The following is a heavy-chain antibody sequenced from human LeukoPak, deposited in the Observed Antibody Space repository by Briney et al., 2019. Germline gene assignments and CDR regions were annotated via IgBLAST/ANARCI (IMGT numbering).Heavy chain of an antibody. CDR2: INHSGTT. V-gene: IGHV4-34*01. J-gene: IGHJ4*02. CDR3: ARGPRPRFDY. CDR1: GGSFSGFY. Sequence: SSETLSLTCAVYGGSFSGFYWSWIRQPPGKGLEWIGAINHSGTTNYNPSLKSRVTISVDTSKNQFSLKLSSVTAADTAVYYCARGPRPRFDYWGQGTLVTVSS.